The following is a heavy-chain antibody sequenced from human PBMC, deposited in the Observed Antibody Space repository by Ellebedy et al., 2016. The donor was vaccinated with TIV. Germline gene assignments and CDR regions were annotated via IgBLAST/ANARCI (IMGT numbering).Heavy chain of an antibody. J-gene: IGHJ4*02. V-gene: IGHV3-74*01. Sequence: GGSLRLXXAASGFTFTSYWMHWLRQVPGKEPVWVSRVNSDGSSTTYAGSVKGRFTISRDNAKNTLFLQMNSLRAEDTAVYYCSKEPGYSVREWGRGTLVTVSS. CDR1: GFTFTSYW. CDR2: VNSDGSST. D-gene: IGHD6-13*01. CDR3: SKEPGYSVRE.